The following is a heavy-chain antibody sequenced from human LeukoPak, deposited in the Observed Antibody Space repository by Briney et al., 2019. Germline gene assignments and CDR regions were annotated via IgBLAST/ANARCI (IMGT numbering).Heavy chain of an antibody. D-gene: IGHD6-13*01. V-gene: IGHV1-8*01. CDR1: GYTFTSYD. Sequence: ASVKVSCKASGYTFTSYDVNWVRQATGQGLEWMGWMNPNSGNTGYAQKFQGRVTMTRNTSISTAYMELSRLRSDDTAVYYCARDAIAGYFYYYMDVWGKGTTVTVSS. CDR3: ARDAIAGYFYYYMDV. CDR2: MNPNSGNT. J-gene: IGHJ6*03.